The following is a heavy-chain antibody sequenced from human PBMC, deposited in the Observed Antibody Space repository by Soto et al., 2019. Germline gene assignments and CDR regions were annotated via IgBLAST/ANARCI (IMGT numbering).Heavy chain of an antibody. D-gene: IGHD2-15*01. CDR1: GFAISYST. J-gene: IGHJ6*02. Sequence: PGGALRLSCAAYGFAISYSTMNWVRQAPGKGLEWVSSISRTSSHIYYADSGKGRVTISRDNAMNSLYLQMNSLRAEDTAVYYCASGGPPPRPPQPGFYYYYGMDVWGQGTAVTVSS. CDR3: ASGGPPPRPPQPGFYYYYGMDV. V-gene: IGHV3-21*01. CDR2: ISRTSSHI.